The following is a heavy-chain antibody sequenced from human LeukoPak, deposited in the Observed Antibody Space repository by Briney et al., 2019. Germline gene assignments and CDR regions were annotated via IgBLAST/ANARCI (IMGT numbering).Heavy chain of an antibody. V-gene: IGHV4-4*02. D-gene: IGHD2-2*01. CDR1: GGSISTSNW. CDR2: IYHTGSI. CDR3: ARATGAVPVRGWAFDI. Sequence: SETLSLTCAVSGGSISTSNWWNWVRQPPGMGLEWIGEIYHTGSIHYNASLKRRLTIALDNFNNQFSLKLTSVNAADPAMYYCARATGAVPVRGWAFDIWGQGTMVTVAS. J-gene: IGHJ3*02.